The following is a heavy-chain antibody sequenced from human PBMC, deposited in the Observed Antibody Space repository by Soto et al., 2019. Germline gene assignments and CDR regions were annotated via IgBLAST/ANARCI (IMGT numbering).Heavy chain of an antibody. Sequence: QVQLVQSGAEVKKPGSSVKVSCKASGGTFSSYTISWVRQAPGQGLEWMGRIIPILGIANYAQKFQGRVKTTADKPTSTAYMELSSLRAEDKAVHYCARGLGFLDDYWGQGTLVTVSS. V-gene: IGHV1-69*02. CDR1: GGTFSSYT. D-gene: IGHD3-3*01. CDR3: ARGLGFLDDY. CDR2: IIPILGIA. J-gene: IGHJ4*02.